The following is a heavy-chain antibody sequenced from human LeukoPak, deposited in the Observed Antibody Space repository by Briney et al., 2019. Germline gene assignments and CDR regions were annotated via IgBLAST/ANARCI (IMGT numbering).Heavy chain of an antibody. D-gene: IGHD6-13*01. Sequence: PGGSLRLSCAASGFTFSSYALSWVRQAPGKGLEWVSAISGSGDSTYYADSVKGWFTISRDNSKNTLYLQMNSLRAEDTAVYYCASAAAGDYYFDYWGQGTLVTVSS. CDR1: GFTFSSYA. CDR2: ISGSGDST. CDR3: ASAAAGDYYFDY. V-gene: IGHV3-23*01. J-gene: IGHJ4*02.